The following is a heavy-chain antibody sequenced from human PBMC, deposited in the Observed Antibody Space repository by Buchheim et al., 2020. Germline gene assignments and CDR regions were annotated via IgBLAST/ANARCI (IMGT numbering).Heavy chain of an antibody. D-gene: IGHD2-15*01. CDR3: ARDREIVVVVAATPKGYNGMDV. CDR2: IYHSGST. V-gene: IGHV4-4*02. Sequence: QRQLQESGPGLVKPSETLSLTCAVSGGSISSSNWWSWVRQPPRKGLEWIGEIYHSGSTNYNPSLKSRVTISVDKSKNQFSPKLSSVTAADTAVYYCARDREIVVVVAATPKGYNGMDVWGQGTT. CDR1: GGSISSSNW. J-gene: IGHJ6*02.